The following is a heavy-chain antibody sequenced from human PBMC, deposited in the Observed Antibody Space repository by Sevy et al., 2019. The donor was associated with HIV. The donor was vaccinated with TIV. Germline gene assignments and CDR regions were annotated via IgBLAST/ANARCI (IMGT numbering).Heavy chain of an antibody. Sequence: ASVKVSCKASKYPFNGYYIHWVRQAPGQGPEWMGWINPNSGATNYAQKFQGWVTMTRDTSISTAYMELSRLRFDDTAVYYCARGYYDSSGYYYHWGQGTLVTVSS. J-gene: IGHJ5*02. CDR2: INPNSGAT. CDR3: ARGYYDSSGYYYH. CDR1: KYPFNGYY. D-gene: IGHD3-22*01. V-gene: IGHV1-2*04.